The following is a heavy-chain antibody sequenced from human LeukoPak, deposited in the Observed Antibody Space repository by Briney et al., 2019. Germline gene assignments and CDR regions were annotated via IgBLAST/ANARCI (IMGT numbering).Heavy chain of an antibody. J-gene: IGHJ4*02. CDR2: ITTSDGNT. CDR3: AKDGGLWVTAHWGDS. Sequence: GGSLRLSCAASGFTFSSYAMSWVRQAPGKGLEWVSTITTSDGNTYYADSVKGRFTVSRDNSKNTLFLQMNSLRAEDTAVYYCAKDGGLWVTAHWGDSWGRGTLVTVSS. D-gene: IGHD4-23*01. V-gene: IGHV3-23*01. CDR1: GFTFSSYA.